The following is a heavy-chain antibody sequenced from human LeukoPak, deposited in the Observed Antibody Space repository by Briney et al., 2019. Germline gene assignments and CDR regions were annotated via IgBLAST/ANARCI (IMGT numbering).Heavy chain of an antibody. CDR2: INHSGST. V-gene: IGHV4-34*01. D-gene: IGHD6-13*01. CDR1: GGSFSGYY. Sequence: PSETLSLTCAVYGGSFSGYYWSWIRQPPGKGLEWMGEINHSGSTNYNPSLKIRVSISVDSSKNQFSLKVSSVTAADTAVYYCARGSDTAAGLYWGQGTLVTVSS. J-gene: IGHJ4*02. CDR3: ARGSDTAAGLY.